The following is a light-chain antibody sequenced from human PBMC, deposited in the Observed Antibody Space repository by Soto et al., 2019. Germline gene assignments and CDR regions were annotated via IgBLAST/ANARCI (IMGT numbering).Light chain of an antibody. CDR3: QQYNNWPPLP. Sequence: EIVLTQSPGTLSLSPGERATLSCRASQSVSSSYLAWYQQKPGQAPRLLIYGASSRATGIPDRFSGSGSGTDFTLTISRLEPEDFSVYYCQQYNNWPPLPFGQVTRPEMK. J-gene: IGKJ5*01. CDR2: GAS. CDR1: QSVSSSY. V-gene: IGKV3-20*01.